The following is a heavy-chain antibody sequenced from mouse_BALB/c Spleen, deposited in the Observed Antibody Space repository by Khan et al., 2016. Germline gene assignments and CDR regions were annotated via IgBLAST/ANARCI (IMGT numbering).Heavy chain of an antibody. J-gene: IGHJ2*01. CDR2: IDSNGGST. CDR1: RFPISSYG. V-gene: IGHV5-6-3*01. CDR3: ARSAI. Sequence: EVELVESGGGIVQPGGSLKRSCAASRFPISSYGMSSVRQTQDKRLELVATIDSNGGSTDYTDSVKRRFTISGDNAKNALYLQMRSLKSEDTAMYYCARSAIWGQGTTLTVSS.